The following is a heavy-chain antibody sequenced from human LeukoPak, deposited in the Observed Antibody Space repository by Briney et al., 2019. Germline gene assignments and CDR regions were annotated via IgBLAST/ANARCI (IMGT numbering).Heavy chain of an antibody. CDR2: ISVTGDFT. Sequence: PGGSLRLSCAASGFTFSSYAMSWLRQTPQKGLEWVSGISVTGDFTYYADSVKGRFTIARDNSRTTVYLQLNSLRADDTAVYYCAKFYITPYPLQYYFDLWGRGAQVIVSS. CDR1: GFTFSSYA. D-gene: IGHD3-10*01. CDR3: AKFYITPYPLQYYFDL. J-gene: IGHJ4*02. V-gene: IGHV3-23*01.